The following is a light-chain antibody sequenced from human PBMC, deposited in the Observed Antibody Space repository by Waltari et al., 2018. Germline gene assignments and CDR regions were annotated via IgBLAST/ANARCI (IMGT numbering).Light chain of an antibody. CDR3: LQSYFNPWT. J-gene: IGKJ1*01. V-gene: IGKV1-39*01. CDR2: SIS. Sequence: DTQMTQSQSSVSVSLGDRVTITCRSSQSIINSLSWYQKRPGQAPKLLIYSISSLQSGVPSRFSASGSGTTFTLTISDLQPEDSATYYCLQSYFNPWTFGQGTTVDFK. CDR1: QSIINS.